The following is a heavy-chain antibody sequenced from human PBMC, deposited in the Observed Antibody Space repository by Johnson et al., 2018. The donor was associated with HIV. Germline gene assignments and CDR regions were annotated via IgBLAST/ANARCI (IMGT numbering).Heavy chain of an antibody. CDR2: ISYDGSNK. Sequence: QVQLVESGGGVVQPGRSLRLSCAASGFTFSSYAMHWVRQAPGKGLEWVAVISYDGSNKYYADSVKGRFTISRDNSKNTLYLQMNSLRAEDTAVYYWARATTSKDHAFDIWGQGTMVTVSS. V-gene: IGHV3-30*04. CDR1: GFTFSSYA. D-gene: IGHD1-14*01. CDR3: ARATTSKDHAFDI. J-gene: IGHJ3*02.